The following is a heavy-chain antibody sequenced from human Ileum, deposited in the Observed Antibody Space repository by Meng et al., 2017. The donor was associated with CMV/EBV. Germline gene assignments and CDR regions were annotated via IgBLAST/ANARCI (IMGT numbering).Heavy chain of an antibody. CDR2: ISHDGSNE. V-gene: IGHV3-30*03. CDR3: ARGRVSYSGWSAQAY. J-gene: IGHJ4*02. Sequence: GGSLRLSCAASGFIFNRYVMHGVRQAPGKGLEWVAFISHDGSNEDYIDSVKGRFTTSRDNSKSTVYLQMNSLRAEDTAIYFCARGRVSYSGWSAQAYWGRGTLVTVSS. CDR1: GFIFNRYV. D-gene: IGHD1-26*01.